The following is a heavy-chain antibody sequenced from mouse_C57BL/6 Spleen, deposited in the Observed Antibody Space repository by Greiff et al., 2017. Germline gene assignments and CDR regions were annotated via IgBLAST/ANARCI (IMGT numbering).Heavy chain of an antibody. CDR1: GYSITSGYY. CDR3: ARDRGDGYYNY. CDR2: ISYDGSN. V-gene: IGHV3-6*01. Sequence: EVHLVESGPGLVKPSQSLSLTCSVTGYSITSGYYWNWIRQFPGNKLEWMGYISYDGSNNYNPSLKNRISITRDTSKNQFFLKLNSVTTEDTATYYCARDRGDGYYNYWGQGTTLTVSS. D-gene: IGHD2-3*01. J-gene: IGHJ2*01.